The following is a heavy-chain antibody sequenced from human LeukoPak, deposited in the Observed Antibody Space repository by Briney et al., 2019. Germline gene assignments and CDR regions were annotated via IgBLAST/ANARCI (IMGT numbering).Heavy chain of an antibody. CDR2: INPNSSGT. Sequence: ASVKVSCKASGYTFTGYYMDWVRQAPGQGLEWMGRINPNSSGTNYAQKFQGRVTMTRDTSISTAYMELSRLRSDDTTVYYCARGELVGLGATSAGWFDPWGQGTLVTVSS. D-gene: IGHD1-26*01. J-gene: IGHJ5*02. V-gene: IGHV1-2*06. CDR3: ARGELVGLGATSAGWFDP. CDR1: GYTFTGYY.